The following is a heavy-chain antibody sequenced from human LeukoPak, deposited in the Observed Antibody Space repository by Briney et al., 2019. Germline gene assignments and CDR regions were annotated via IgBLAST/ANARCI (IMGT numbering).Heavy chain of an antibody. J-gene: IGHJ1*01. CDR1: GFTFSDYT. CDR3: ARGDYYDTSGYEH. V-gene: IGHV3-11*05. D-gene: IGHD3-22*01. Sequence: GGSLRLSCAASGFTFSDYTVTWIRQPPGKGLEWVLYISSRSSYISYADSVKGRFTISRDNAKNSLFLQMNSLRAEDSAMYFCARGDYYDTSGYEHWGQGTLVTVSS. CDR2: ISSRSSYI.